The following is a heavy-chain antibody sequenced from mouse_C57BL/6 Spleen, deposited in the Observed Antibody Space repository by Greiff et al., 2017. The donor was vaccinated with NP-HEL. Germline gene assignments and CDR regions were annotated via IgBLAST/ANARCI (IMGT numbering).Heavy chain of an antibody. D-gene: IGHD1-1*01. V-gene: IGHV5-6*02. Sequence: DVKLVESGGDLVKPGGSLKLSCAASGFTFSSYGMSWVRQTPDKRLEWVATISSGGSYTYYPDSVKGRFTISRDNAKNTLYLQMSSLKSEDTAMYYCARRDYYGSIAWFAYWGQGTLVTVSA. CDR1: GFTFSSYG. CDR3: ARRDYYGSIAWFAY. CDR2: ISSGGSYT. J-gene: IGHJ3*01.